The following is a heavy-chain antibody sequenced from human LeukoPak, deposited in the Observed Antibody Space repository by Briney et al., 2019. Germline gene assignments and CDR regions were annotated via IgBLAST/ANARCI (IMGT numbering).Heavy chain of an antibody. J-gene: IGHJ3*01. CDR3: ARGLGGSYGAWYAFDF. Sequence: PSETLSLTCTASGGTISSYYWSWIRQPPGKRLEWIGYIYYSGSTNYNPSLKSRVTISVDPSKNHFSLKLSSVTAADTAVYYCARGLGGSYGAWYAFDFWGQGTMVTVSS. V-gene: IGHV4-59*08. CDR1: GGTISSYY. CDR2: IYYSGST. D-gene: IGHD5-18*01.